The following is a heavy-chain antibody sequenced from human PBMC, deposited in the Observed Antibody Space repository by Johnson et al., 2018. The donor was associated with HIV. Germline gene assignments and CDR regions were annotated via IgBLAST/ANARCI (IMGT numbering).Heavy chain of an antibody. Sequence: QVQLVESGGGVVQPGGSLRLSCVASGFTFSSYAMIWVRQAPGKGLEWVAVISYDGSNKYYADSVKGRFTISRDNSKNTLYLQMNSLRAEDTAVDYCARASVSSPRYSSSSGDAFDIWGQGTMVTVSS. CDR2: ISYDGSNK. V-gene: IGHV3-30*04. CDR1: GFTFSSYA. CDR3: ARASVSSPRYSSSSGDAFDI. D-gene: IGHD6-6*01. J-gene: IGHJ3*02.